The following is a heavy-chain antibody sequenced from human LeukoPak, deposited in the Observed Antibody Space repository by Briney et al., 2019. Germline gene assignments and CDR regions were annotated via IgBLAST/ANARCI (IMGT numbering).Heavy chain of an antibody. D-gene: IGHD6-19*01. V-gene: IGHV3-21*04. J-gene: IGHJ4*02. CDR3: AKDTLPLAVAGGIDY. Sequence: GGSLRLSCAASGFTFSSYGMSWVRQAPGKGLEWVSSISSSSSYIYYADSVKGRFTISRDNAKNSLYLQMNSLRAEDTALYYCAKDTLPLAVAGGIDYWGQGTLVTVSS. CDR1: GFTFSSYG. CDR2: ISSSSSYI.